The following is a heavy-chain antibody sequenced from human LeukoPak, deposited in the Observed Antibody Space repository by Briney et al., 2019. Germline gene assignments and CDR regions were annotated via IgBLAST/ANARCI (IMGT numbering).Heavy chain of an antibody. V-gene: IGHV3-23*01. CDR3: AKDGGYCSGGSCTLYPPIIPDY. CDR2: ISGSGGST. Sequence: GGSLRLSCAASGFTFSSYVMHWVRQAPGKGLEWVSAISGSGGSTYYADSVKGRFTISRDNSKNTLYLQMNSLRAEDTAVYYCAKDGGYCSGGSCTLYPPIIPDYWGQGTLVTVSS. CDR1: GFTFSSYV. J-gene: IGHJ4*02. D-gene: IGHD2-15*01.